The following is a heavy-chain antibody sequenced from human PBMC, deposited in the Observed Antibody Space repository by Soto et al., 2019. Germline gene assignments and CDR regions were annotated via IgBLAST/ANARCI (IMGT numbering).Heavy chain of an antibody. CDR2: IYYSGST. D-gene: IGHD6-13*01. Sequence: SETLSLTCTVSDGSISSGDYYWSWIRQPPGKGLEWIAYIYYSGSTYYNPSLKRRFSISVDTSKNQFSLQLSSVTVADTAVYYCARDFKRYRSPPGPLEYWGLGNLVTVSS. CDR3: ARDFKRYRSPPGPLEY. J-gene: IGHJ4*02. V-gene: IGHV4-30-4*01. CDR1: DGSISSGDYY.